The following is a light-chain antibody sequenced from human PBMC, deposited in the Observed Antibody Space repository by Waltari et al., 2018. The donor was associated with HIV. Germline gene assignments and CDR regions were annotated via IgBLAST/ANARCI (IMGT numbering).Light chain of an antibody. Sequence: SYELTQPPSVSVSPGQTASITCSGDKLGDKYACWYQQKSGQSPVLVIYQDSKQPSGIPERFSGSNSGNTATLTISGTQAMDEADYYCQAWDSSAGVFGGGTKLTVL. CDR2: QDS. CDR1: KLGDKY. CDR3: QAWDSSAGV. J-gene: IGLJ2*01. V-gene: IGLV3-1*01.